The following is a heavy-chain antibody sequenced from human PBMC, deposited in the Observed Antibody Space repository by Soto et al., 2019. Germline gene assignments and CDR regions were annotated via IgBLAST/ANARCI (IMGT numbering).Heavy chain of an antibody. CDR2: ISYDGSNK. Sequence: SLSLSSAASGFTFSSYGMHCVLQAPGKGLEWVAVISYDGSNKYYADSVKGRFTISRDNSKNTLYLQMNSLRAEDTAVYYCAKDNPGVNCSGGSCFYYYYYGMDVWGQGTTVTVSS. V-gene: IGHV3-30*18. J-gene: IGHJ6*02. CDR3: AKDNPGVNCSGGSCFYYYYYGMDV. CDR1: GFTFSSYG. D-gene: IGHD2-15*01.